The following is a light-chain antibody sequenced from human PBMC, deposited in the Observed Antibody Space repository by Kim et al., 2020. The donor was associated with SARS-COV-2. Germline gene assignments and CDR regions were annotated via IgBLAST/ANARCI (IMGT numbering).Light chain of an antibody. CDR2: QDS. Sequence: YELTQPPSVSVSPGQTASITCSGDKLGDKYACWYQQKPGQSPVLVIYQDSKRPSGIPERFSGSNSGNTTTLTISGTQAMDEADYYCQAWDSSTGVFGGGTQLTVL. CDR3: QAWDSSTGV. CDR1: KLGDKY. J-gene: IGLJ3*02. V-gene: IGLV3-1*01.